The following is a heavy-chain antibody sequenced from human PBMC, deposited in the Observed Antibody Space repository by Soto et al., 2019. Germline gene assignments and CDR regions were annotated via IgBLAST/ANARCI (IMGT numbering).Heavy chain of an antibody. CDR1: GGSISSYY. CDR3: ARGPGFRADAFDI. V-gene: IGHV4-59*01. CDR2: IYYSGST. J-gene: IGHJ3*02. Sequence: QVQLQESGPGLVKPSETLSLTCTVSGGSISSYYWSWIRQPPGKGLEWIGYIYYSGSTNYNPSLKCRVTISVDTSKNQFSLKRSSVTAADTAVYYCARGPGFRADAFDIWGQGTMVTVSS.